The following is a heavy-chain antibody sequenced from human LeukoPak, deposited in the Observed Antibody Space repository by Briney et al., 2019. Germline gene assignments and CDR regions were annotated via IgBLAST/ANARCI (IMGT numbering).Heavy chain of an antibody. Sequence: PSQTLSLTCTASVASISTYYRSWIRQPPGKGLEWIAYIAPSGSAVYNPSLNSRLTVSVDTSKNQFSLKLNSVTAADTAVYYCARHLATTVTRGYSCHPMDVWGKGTTVSVYS. D-gene: IGHD4-17*01. CDR1: VASISTYY. CDR2: IAPSGSA. J-gene: IGHJ6*03. V-gene: IGHV4-4*09. CDR3: ARHLATTVTRGYSCHPMDV.